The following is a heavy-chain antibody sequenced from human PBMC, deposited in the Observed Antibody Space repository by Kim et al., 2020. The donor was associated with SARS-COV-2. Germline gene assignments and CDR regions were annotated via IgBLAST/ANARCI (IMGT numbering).Heavy chain of an antibody. D-gene: IGHD2-2*01. CDR3: ATRIGTVVDTRQCNFDS. CDR2: ISNSADAT. J-gene: IGHJ4*02. CDR1: GFTFSSFG. Sequence: GGSLRLSCAASGFTFSSFGMSWVRQAPGKGLEWVAAISNSADATNYADSVKGRFTISRDDSKNTVFLQMNSLRAADTALYYCATRIGTVVDTRQCNFDSWGEGALVTVSP. V-gene: IGHV3-23*01.